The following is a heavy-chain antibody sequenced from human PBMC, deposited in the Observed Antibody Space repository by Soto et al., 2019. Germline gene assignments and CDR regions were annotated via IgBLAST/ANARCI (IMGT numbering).Heavy chain of an antibody. V-gene: IGHV4-59*01. J-gene: IGHJ5*02. Sequence: SETLSLTCSVSGDSISSSYWSWIRQPPGKGLEWIGYIYYSGGTNYNPSLKSRVTISLDTSKNQFSLKVSSVTAADTAVYYCARGYDWFDPWGQGTLVTVSS. CDR3: ARGYDWFDP. CDR1: GDSISSSY. D-gene: IGHD5-12*01. CDR2: IYYSGGT.